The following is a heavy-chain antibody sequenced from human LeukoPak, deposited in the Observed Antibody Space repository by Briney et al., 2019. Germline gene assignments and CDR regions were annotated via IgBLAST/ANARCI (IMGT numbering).Heavy chain of an antibody. CDR2: IYHSGST. CDR1: GGSISSSNW. Sequence: SGTLSLTCAVSGGSISSSNWWSWVRQPPGKGLEWIGEIYHSGSTNYNPSLKSRVTISVDTSKNQFSLKLSSVTAADTAVYYCARGPRGVRYYYGMDVWGQGTTVTVSS. CDR3: ARGPRGVRYYYGMDV. D-gene: IGHD3-10*01. V-gene: IGHV4-4*02. J-gene: IGHJ6*02.